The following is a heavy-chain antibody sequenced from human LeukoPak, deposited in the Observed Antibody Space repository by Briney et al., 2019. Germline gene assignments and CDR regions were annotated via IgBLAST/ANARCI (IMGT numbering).Heavy chain of an antibody. Sequence: GASVKVSCKASGGTFSSYAISWVRQAPGQGLGWMGGIIPIFGTANYAQKFQGRVTITADESTSTAHMELSSLRSEDTAVYYCARDKEALVVPAARNWFDPWGQGTLVTVSS. D-gene: IGHD2-2*01. V-gene: IGHV1-69*13. CDR1: GGTFSSYA. CDR2: IIPIFGTA. CDR3: ARDKEALVVPAARNWFDP. J-gene: IGHJ5*02.